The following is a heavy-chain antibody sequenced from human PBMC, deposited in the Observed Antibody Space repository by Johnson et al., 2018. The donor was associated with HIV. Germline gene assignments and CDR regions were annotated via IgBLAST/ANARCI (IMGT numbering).Heavy chain of an antibody. CDR1: GFTFSSYA. CDR2: ISYDGSNK. CDR3: AKAFEYSSSSMAFDI. D-gene: IGHD6-6*01. Sequence: QVQLVESRGVLVQPGGSLRLSCAASGFTFSSYAMHWVRQAPGKGLEWVAVISYDGSNKYYADSVKGRFTISRDNSKNTLYLQMNSLRAEDTAVYYCAKAFEYSSSSMAFDIWGQGTMVTVSS. V-gene: IGHV3-30*04. J-gene: IGHJ3*02.